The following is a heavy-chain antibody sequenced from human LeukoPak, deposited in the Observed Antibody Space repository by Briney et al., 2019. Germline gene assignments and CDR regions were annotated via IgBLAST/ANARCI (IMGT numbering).Heavy chain of an antibody. J-gene: IGHJ5*02. CDR2: INPDGTKT. CDR1: GFSFSRNF. D-gene: IGHD2-2*01. V-gene: IGHV3-74*03. Sequence: GGSLRLSCAASGFSFSRNFMHWLRQVPGKGLEWVSRINPDGTKTTYADYVKGRFNISRDNANNSLYLQLKSLKGEDTDVYFCARDRGTHIAVIPANYFGPWGQGTRVIVSS. CDR3: ARDRGTHIAVIPANYFGP.